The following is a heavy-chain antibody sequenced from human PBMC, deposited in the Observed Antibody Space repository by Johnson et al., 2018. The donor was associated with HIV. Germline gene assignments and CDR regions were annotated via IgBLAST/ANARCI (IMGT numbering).Heavy chain of an antibody. J-gene: IGHJ3*02. CDR1: GFTVSSYY. V-gene: IGHV3-66*01. Sequence: VQLVESGGGVVQPGGSLRLSCAASGFTVSSYYMSWVRQAPGKGLEWVSVLFSGGSTYYADSVKGRFTISRDNSKNTLYLQLNSLKTEDTAVYYCTTALPGDAFNIWGQGTLVTVSS. CDR3: TTALPGDAFNI. CDR2: LFSGGST.